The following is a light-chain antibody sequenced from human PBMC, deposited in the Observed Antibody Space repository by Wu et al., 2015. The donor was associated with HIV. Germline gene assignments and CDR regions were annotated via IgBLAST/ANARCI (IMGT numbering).Light chain of an antibody. V-gene: IGKV1-27*01. CDR3: QKYNTAPWT. CDR2: SAS. Sequence: DIQMTQSPSSLSASVGDRVTITCRASQTISYYLAWYQQKPGRVPELLIYSASTLRPGVPSRFSGTGYGTESTLTISSLQPEDAATYFCQKYNTAPWTFGQGTKVEMK. CDR1: QTISYY. J-gene: IGKJ1*01.